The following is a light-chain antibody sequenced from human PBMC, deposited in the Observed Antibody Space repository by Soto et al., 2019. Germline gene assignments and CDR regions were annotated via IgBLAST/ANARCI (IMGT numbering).Light chain of an antibody. V-gene: IGLV1-44*01. CDR2: LNN. CDR3: AAWDDSLKGWV. CDR1: SSNIGRNT. J-gene: IGLJ3*02. Sequence: QSVLTQPPSAFGTPGQRVTISCSGRSSNIGRNTVNWYQQLPGTAPKLLIYLNNQRPSGVPDRFSGSKSGSSASLAISGLQSEDEADYYCAAWDDSLKGWVFGGGTKLTVL.